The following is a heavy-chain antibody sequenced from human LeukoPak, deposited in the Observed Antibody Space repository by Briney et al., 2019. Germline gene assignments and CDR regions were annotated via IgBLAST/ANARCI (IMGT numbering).Heavy chain of an antibody. J-gene: IGHJ4*02. CDR3: ANHRSTYYYDSSGYTNKIFDY. CDR1: GFTFSSYA. Sequence: GSLRLSCAASGFTFSSYAMSWVRQAPGKGLEWVSAISGSGGSTYYADSVKGRFTISRDNSKNTLYLQMNSLRAEDTAVYYCANHRSTYYYDSSGYTNKIFDYWGQGTLVTVSS. CDR2: ISGSGGST. V-gene: IGHV3-23*01. D-gene: IGHD3-22*01.